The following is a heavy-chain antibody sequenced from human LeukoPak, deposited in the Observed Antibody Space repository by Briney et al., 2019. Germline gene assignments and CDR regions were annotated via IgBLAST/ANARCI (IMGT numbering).Heavy chain of an antibody. D-gene: IGHD5-18*01. Sequence: GGSLRLSCAASGFTLSNAWMNWVRQAPGKGLEWVGLIKSKTNGETRDYAAPVKGRFTISRDDSDNTLYLQMNSLKNEDTAVYYCAKDLGYSLDAFDIWGQGTMVTVPS. J-gene: IGHJ3*02. V-gene: IGHV3-15*01. CDR2: IKSKTNGETR. CDR3: AKDLGYSLDAFDI. CDR1: GFTLSNAW.